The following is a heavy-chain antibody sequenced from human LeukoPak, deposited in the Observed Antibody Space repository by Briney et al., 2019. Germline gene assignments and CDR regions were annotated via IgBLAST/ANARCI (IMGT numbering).Heavy chain of an antibody. Sequence: PGGSLRLSCAASGFTFSSYGMHWVRQAPGKGLEWVAVISYDGSNKYYADSVKGRFTISRDNSKNTLYLQMNSLRAEDTAVYYCAKFHLWVGELRGDSFCIRGQGAKGTGS. CDR1: GFTFSSYG. CDR2: ISYDGSNK. D-gene: IGHD3-10*01. CDR3: AKFHLWVGELRGDSFCI. V-gene: IGHV3-30*18. J-gene: IGHJ3*02.